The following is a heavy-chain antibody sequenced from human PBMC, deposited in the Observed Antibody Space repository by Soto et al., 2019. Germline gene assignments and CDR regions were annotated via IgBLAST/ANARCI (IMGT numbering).Heavy chain of an antibody. V-gene: IGHV3-48*03. CDR3: ARGDPEGVDTAMVPDFDI. D-gene: IGHD5-18*01. CDR1: GFTFSSYE. CDR2: ISSSGSTI. Sequence: EVQLVESGGGLVQPGGSPRLSCAASGFTFSSYEMNWVRQAPGKGLEWVSYISSSGSTIYYADSVKGRFTISRDNAKNSLYLQMNSLRAEDTAVYYCARGDPEGVDTAMVPDFDIWGQGTMVTVSS. J-gene: IGHJ3*02.